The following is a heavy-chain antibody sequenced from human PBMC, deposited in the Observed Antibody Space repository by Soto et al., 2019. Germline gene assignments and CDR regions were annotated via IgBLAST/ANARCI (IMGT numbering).Heavy chain of an antibody. Sequence: GGSLRLSCAASGFTFSGSAMHWVRQASGKGLEWVGRIRSKANSYATAYAASVKGRFTIPRDDSKNTAYLQMNSLKTEDTAVYYCTTLGCSGGSCYSRAGAFDIWGQGTMVTVSS. D-gene: IGHD2-15*01. CDR1: GFTFSGSA. V-gene: IGHV3-73*01. J-gene: IGHJ3*02. CDR2: IRSKANSYAT. CDR3: TTLGCSGGSCYSRAGAFDI.